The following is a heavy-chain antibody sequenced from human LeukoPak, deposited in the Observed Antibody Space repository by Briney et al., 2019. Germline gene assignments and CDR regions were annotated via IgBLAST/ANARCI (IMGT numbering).Heavy chain of an antibody. CDR1: GFTVSNNY. CDR2: IYSGGST. D-gene: IGHD6-6*01. J-gene: IGHJ4*02. Sequence: GGSLRLSCAASGFTVSNNYMSWVRQAPGKGLEWVSVIYSGGSTYYADTVKGRFTISRDTSKNTLSLQMNSLRAEDTAVYYCASLSLGHYWGQGTLVTVSS. CDR3: ASLSLGHY. V-gene: IGHV3-53*01.